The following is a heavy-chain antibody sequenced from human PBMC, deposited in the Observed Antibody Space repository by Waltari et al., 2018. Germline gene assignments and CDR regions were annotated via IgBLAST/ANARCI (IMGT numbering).Heavy chain of an antibody. V-gene: IGHV4-38-2*01. CDR2: IYHSGST. CDR3: ATRGYSGYDFDY. Sequence: QVQLQESGPGLVKPSETLSLTCAVSGYSISSGYYWGWIRQPPGKGLEWIGSIYHSGSTDYNPSLKSRVTISVDTSKNQFSLKLSAVTAADTAVYYCATRGYSGYDFDYWGQGTLVTVSS. J-gene: IGHJ4*02. D-gene: IGHD5-12*01. CDR1: GYSISSGYY.